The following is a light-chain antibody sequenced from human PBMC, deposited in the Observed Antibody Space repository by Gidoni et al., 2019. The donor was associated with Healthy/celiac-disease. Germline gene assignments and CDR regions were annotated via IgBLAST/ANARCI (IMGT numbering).Light chain of an antibody. CDR3: QQSYSTPLT. V-gene: IGKV1-39*01. CDR1: QSISSY. Sequence: DIELTQSPSSLSASVGDRVTSTCRASQSISSYLKWYQQKPGKAPKLLIYAASSFQSGVPSRFSGSGSGTDFTLTISSLQPDDFATYYCQQSYSTPLTFGGGTKVEIK. CDR2: AAS. J-gene: IGKJ4*01.